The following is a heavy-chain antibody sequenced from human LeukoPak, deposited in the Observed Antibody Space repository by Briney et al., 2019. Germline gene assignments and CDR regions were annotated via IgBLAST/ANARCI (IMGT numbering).Heavy chain of an antibody. D-gene: IGHD2-2*01. CDR3: AARLGYCSSTSCSFP. CDR1: GYTFTSYY. V-gene: IGHV1-46*01. CDR2: INPSGGST. Sequence: ASVKVSCKASGYTFTSYYMHWVRQAPGQGLGWMGIINPSGGSTSYAQKFQGRVTMTRDMSTSTVYMELSSLRSEDTAVYYCAARLGYCSSTSCSFPWGQGTLVTVSS. J-gene: IGHJ5*02.